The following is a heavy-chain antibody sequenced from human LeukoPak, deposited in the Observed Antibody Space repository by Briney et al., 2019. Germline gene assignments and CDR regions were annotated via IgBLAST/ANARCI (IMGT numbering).Heavy chain of an antibody. D-gene: IGHD1-26*01. Sequence: PGWSLRLSCAASGFTFDAYATHWVRQAPGKGLEWVSGISWISGRIGYAASVKGRFTISRDNAKNSLYLQMNSLRAEDMALYHCAKGPSGSYGYYFDYWGRGTLVTVSS. V-gene: IGHV3-9*03. J-gene: IGHJ4*02. CDR1: GFTFDAYA. CDR2: ISWISGRI. CDR3: AKGPSGSYGYYFDY.